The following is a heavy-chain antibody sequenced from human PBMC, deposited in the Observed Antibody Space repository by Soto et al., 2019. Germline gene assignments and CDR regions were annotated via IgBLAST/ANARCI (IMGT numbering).Heavy chain of an antibody. CDR3: ARAGEWELFDY. D-gene: IGHD1-26*01. Sequence: GGSLRLSCEASGFTFSRYRMNWVRQTPGKGLEWVSSLSGSSSYIYYADSVKGRFTISRDNAKNSLYLQMNSLRAEDTAVYYCARAGEWELFDYWGQGTLVTVSS. CDR2: LSGSSSYI. CDR1: GFTFSRYR. J-gene: IGHJ4*02. V-gene: IGHV3-21*01.